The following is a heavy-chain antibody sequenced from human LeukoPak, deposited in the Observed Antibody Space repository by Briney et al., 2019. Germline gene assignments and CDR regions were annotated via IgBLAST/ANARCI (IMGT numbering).Heavy chain of an antibody. J-gene: IGHJ3*02. CDR3: ARLILWETSNAFDI. D-gene: IGHD1-26*01. Sequence: GGSLRLSCAASGFTFSGYWMSWVRQTPEKGLEWVANIKQDGYEKYYVDSVKGRFALSRDNAKNSVHLQMNSLRAEDTAVYFCARLILWETSNAFDIWGQGTMVTVSS. CDR1: GFTFSGYW. V-gene: IGHV3-7*03. CDR2: IKQDGYEK.